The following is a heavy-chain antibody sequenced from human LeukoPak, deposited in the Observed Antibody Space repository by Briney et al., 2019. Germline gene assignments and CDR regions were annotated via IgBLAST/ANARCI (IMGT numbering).Heavy chain of an antibody. CDR1: GFTFSSYA. D-gene: IGHD3-3*01. CDR2: ISGSGGST. CDR3: AKIFGVVIIRYYYGMDV. Sequence: GGSLRLSCAASGFTFSSYAMSWVRQAPGKGLEWVSAISGSGGSTYYADSVKGRFTISRDNSKNTLYLQMNSLRAEDTAVYYCAKIFGVVIIRYYYGMDVWGQGTTVTVSS. V-gene: IGHV3-23*01. J-gene: IGHJ6*02.